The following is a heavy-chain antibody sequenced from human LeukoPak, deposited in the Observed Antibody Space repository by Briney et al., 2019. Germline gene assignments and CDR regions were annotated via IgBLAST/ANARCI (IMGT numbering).Heavy chain of an antibody. Sequence: ASVKVSCKASGYTFTGYSMHWVRQAPGQGLEWMGWINPNTGGTNYAQKFQGRVTMTRDTSIITAYMELSRLRSDDTAVYYCARDASGSWNDYWGREPWSPSPQ. CDR3: ARDASGSWNDY. CDR1: GYTFTGYS. D-gene: IGHD3-10*01. CDR2: INPNTGGT. J-gene: IGHJ4*02. V-gene: IGHV1-2*02.